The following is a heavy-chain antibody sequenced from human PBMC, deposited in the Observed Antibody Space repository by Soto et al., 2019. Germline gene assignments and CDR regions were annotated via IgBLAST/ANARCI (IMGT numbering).Heavy chain of an antibody. CDR3: ARDAEDYDSSGYYSPRPFDY. J-gene: IGHJ4*02. CDR1: GGSISSYY. D-gene: IGHD3-22*01. Sequence: SETLSLTCTVSGGSISSYYWSWIRQPAGKGLEWIGRIYTSGSTNYNPSLKSRVTMSVDTSKNQFSLKLSSVTAADTAVYYCARDAEDYDSSGYYSPRPFDYWRQGTLVTVSS. V-gene: IGHV4-4*07. CDR2: IYTSGST.